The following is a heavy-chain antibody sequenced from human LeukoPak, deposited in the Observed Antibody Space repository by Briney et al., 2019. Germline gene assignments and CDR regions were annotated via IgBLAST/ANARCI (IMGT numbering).Heavy chain of an antibody. CDR1: GFTFSSYA. CDR2: IRYDGSNT. CDR3: AKRGRGYWYFDL. J-gene: IGHJ2*01. D-gene: IGHD3-10*01. Sequence: PGGSLRLSCAASGFTFSSYAMSWVRQAPGKGREWVAFIRYDGSNTYYADSVKGRFTISRDNSKNTLYLQMNSLRAEDTAVYYCAKRGRGYWYFDLWGRGTLVTVSS. V-gene: IGHV3-30*02.